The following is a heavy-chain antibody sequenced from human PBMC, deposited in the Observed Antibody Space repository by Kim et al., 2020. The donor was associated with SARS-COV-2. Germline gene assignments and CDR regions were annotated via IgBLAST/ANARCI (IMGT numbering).Heavy chain of an antibody. J-gene: IGHJ6*02. V-gene: IGHV3-30*04. CDR3: ARDGSLRYRPRQTYYYYGMDV. Sequence: GGSLRLSCAASGFTFSSYAMHWVRQAPGKGLEWVAVISYDGSNKYYADSVKGRFTISRDNSKNTLYLQMNSLRAEDTAVYYCARDGSLRYRPRQTYYYYGMDVWGQGTTVTVSS. CDR2: ISYDGSNK. D-gene: IGHD3-9*01. CDR1: GFTFSSYA.